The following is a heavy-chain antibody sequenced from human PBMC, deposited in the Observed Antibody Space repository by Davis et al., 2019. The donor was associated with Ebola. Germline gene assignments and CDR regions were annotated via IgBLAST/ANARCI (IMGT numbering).Heavy chain of an antibody. CDR2: ISYDGSNK. Sequence: GESLKISCAASGFTFSSYAMSWVRQAPGKGLEWVAVISYDGSNKYYADSVKGRFTISRDNSKNTLYLQMNSLRAEDTAVYYCAKGFYDFWSGYPWGQGTTVTVSS. CDR1: GFTFSSYA. CDR3: AKGFYDFWSGYP. D-gene: IGHD3-3*01. J-gene: IGHJ6*02. V-gene: IGHV3-30*18.